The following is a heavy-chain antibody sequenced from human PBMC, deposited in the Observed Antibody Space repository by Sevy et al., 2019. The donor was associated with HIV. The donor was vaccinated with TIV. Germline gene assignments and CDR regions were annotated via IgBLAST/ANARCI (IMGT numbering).Heavy chain of an antibody. Sequence: GGSLRLSCAASGFTFSTYAMSWVRQAPGKGLEWVSGISGGGISKYYAGSVKGRFTISRDNSKNTLILQMNSLRAEDSAIYYCAKELPGYQYDSSGNLDTWGQGRLVTVSS. CDR2: ISGGGISK. D-gene: IGHD6-19*01. J-gene: IGHJ5*02. V-gene: IGHV3-23*01. CDR3: AKELPGYQYDSSGNLDT. CDR1: GFTFSTYA.